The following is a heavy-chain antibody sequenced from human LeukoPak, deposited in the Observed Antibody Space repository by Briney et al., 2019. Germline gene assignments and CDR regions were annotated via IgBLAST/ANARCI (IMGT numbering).Heavy chain of an antibody. Sequence: GGSLRLSCAASGFTLSDYYMSWIRQAPGKGLEWVSYISSSGSTIDYADSVKGRFTTSRDNAKNSLYLQMSSLRAEDTAVYYCARRRDFFDNWGLGTLVTVSS. CDR1: GFTLSDYY. CDR3: ARRRDFFDN. CDR2: ISSSGSTI. V-gene: IGHV3-11*01. J-gene: IGHJ4*02.